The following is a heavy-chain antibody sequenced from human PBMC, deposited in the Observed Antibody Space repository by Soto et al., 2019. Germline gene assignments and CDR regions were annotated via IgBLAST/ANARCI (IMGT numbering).Heavy chain of an antibody. J-gene: IGHJ2*01. Sequence: EVQLVESGGGLVQPGGSLRLSCAASGFTVSSNYMSWVRQAPGKGLEWVSVIYSGGSTYYADSVKGRFTISRHNSKNTLYVQMNSLRAEDTAVYYCARGADCSGGSCYLTFNWYFDLWGRGTLVTVSS. CDR3: ARGADCSGGSCYLTFNWYFDL. CDR1: GFTVSSNY. CDR2: IYSGGST. D-gene: IGHD2-15*01. V-gene: IGHV3-53*04.